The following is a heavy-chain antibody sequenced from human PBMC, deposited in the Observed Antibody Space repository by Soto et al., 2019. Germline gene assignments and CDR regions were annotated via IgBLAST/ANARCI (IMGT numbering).Heavy chain of an antibody. J-gene: IGHJ3*02. D-gene: IGHD3-10*01. V-gene: IGHV1-18*01. Sequence: ASVKVSCKASGYTFTSYGISWVRQAPGQGLEWMGWISAYNGNTNYAQKLRGRVPMTTDTPTRKAYMELRSLRSDDTAAYYCVLRYRITMGRGVNDALDIWDQGTLVTVSS. CDR2: ISAYNGNT. CDR1: GYTFTSYG. CDR3: VLRYRITMGRGVNDALDI.